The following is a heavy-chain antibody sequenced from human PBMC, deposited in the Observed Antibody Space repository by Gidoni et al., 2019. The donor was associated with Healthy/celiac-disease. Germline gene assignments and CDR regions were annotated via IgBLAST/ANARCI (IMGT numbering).Heavy chain of an antibody. D-gene: IGHD6-13*01. J-gene: IGHJ5*02. CDR2: SNWNGGST. V-gene: IGHV3-20*01. Sequence: EVQRVEYGGGVVRPGGSLRLPCAASGFTLDDYGMSWVRQAPGKGLEWVSGSNWNGGSTGYADSVKGRFTISRDNAENSLYLQMNSLRAEDTALYHCARLSSSRTFDPWGQGTLVTVSS. CDR1: GFTLDDYG. CDR3: ARLSSSRTFDP.